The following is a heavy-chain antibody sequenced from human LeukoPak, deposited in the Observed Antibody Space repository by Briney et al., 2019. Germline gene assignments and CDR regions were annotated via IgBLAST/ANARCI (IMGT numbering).Heavy chain of an antibody. J-gene: IGHJ3*02. Sequence: GGTLRLSCAASGFTFSTYGMTWVRQAPGKGLEWVANIKQDGSEKYYVDSVKGRFTISRDNAKNSLYLQTNSLRAEDTAVYYCARDEGGISCSGGSCYSYDAFDIWGQGTMVTVSS. CDR2: IKQDGSEK. V-gene: IGHV3-7*01. D-gene: IGHD2-15*01. CDR3: ARDEGGISCSGGSCYSYDAFDI. CDR1: GFTFSTYG.